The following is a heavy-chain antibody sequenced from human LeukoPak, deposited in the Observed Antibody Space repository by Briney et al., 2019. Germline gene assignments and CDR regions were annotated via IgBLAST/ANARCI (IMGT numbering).Heavy chain of an antibody. CDR3: ARVTGGYNLVDY. V-gene: IGHV3-74*01. CDR1: GFTFSSYW. J-gene: IGHJ4*02. D-gene: IGHD5-24*01. CDR2: ISDVGSHT. Sequence: GGSLRLSCAASGFTFSSYWMHWVRQAPGKGLVWVSRISDVGSHTFYADSVKGRFTMSRDNAKNTLYLQMNSLRAEDTAVYYCARVTGGYNLVDYWGQGTLVTVSS.